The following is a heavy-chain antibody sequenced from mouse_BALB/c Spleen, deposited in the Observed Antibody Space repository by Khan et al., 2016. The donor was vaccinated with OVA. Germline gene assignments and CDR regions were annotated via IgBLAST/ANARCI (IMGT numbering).Heavy chain of an antibody. CDR2: ISSGGSYT. CDR3: ARQYSNSFFEY. Sequence: EVELVESGGDLVKPGGSLKLSCAASGFTFSSFGMSWIRQTPDKRLEWVATISSGGSYTYYPDSVKGRFTISRDNAKNTLYLQMSSLKSEDTAMYYCARQYSNSFFEYWGQGTNLTVSS. D-gene: IGHD2-5*01. V-gene: IGHV5-6*01. J-gene: IGHJ2*01. CDR1: GFTFSSFG.